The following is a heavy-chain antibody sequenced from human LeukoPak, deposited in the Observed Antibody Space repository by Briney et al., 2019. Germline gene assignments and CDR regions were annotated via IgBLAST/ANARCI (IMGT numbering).Heavy chain of an antibody. CDR3: IREVQVRASASLGL. CDR2: MNSGGTTI. D-gene: IGHD3-16*01. Sequence: PGGPLRLSCAASGFSISGYWMHWVRQAAGEGLVWVSRMNSGGTTINYADSVKGRFTISRDNVDNTLHLQMNSLRVEDTAVYYCIREVQVRASASLGLWGQGTLVTVSS. V-gene: IGHV3-74*01. CDR1: GFSISGYW. J-gene: IGHJ4*01.